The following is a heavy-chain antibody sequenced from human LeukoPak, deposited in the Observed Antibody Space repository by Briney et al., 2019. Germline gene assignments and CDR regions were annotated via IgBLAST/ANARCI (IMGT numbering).Heavy chain of an antibody. CDR2: ITGRSLGT. CDR1: GITFSSDA. J-gene: IGHJ4*02. D-gene: IGHD2-15*01. Sequence: PGGSLRLSCVASGITFSSDAMNWVRQAPGKGLERVSGITGRSLGTYYADSVKGRFTISRDNSKNTLYLQMNSLRAEDTAVYYCAKDREGYCGARGLDYWGQGTLLTVSS. CDR3: AKDREGYCGARGLDY. V-gene: IGHV3-23*01.